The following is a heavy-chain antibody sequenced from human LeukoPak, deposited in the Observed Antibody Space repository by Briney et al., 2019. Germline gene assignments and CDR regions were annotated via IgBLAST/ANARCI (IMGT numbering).Heavy chain of an antibody. CDR1: RGSVDSNSYY. CDR3: ARDHEVSSSSFDY. D-gene: IGHD6-6*01. Sequence: SETLSLTCTVSRGSVDSNSYYWGWIRQPPGKGLEWIGTIYYSGNTYYNPSLESRVTISVDTSKNQFSLKLTSVTAADTAVYYCARDHEVSSSSFDYWGQGTLVTVSS. V-gene: IGHV4-39*07. J-gene: IGHJ4*02. CDR2: IYYSGNT.